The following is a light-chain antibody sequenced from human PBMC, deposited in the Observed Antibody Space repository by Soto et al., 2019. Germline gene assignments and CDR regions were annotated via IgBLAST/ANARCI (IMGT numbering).Light chain of an antibody. V-gene: IGKV1-6*01. Sequence: AVQMTQSPSSLSASVGDRVTITCRASQDIRNELGWYQQRPGKAPKLLIYASSSLQSGVPSRFSGTGSGTDFTLTISSLQPEDFSTYYCLQDSKYPPPFGQGPKVDIK. CDR1: QDIRNE. CDR3: LQDSKYPPP. J-gene: IGKJ1*01. CDR2: ASS.